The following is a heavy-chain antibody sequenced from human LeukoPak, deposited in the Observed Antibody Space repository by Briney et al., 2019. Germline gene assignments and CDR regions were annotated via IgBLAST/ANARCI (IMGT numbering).Heavy chain of an antibody. V-gene: IGHV3-64*01. CDR2: ISSIGGNT. CDR3: ARGHIAAADYYYYGMDV. J-gene: IGHJ6*02. D-gene: IGHD6-13*01. CDR1: GFTFSTFA. Sequence: GGSLRLSCAPSGFTFSTFAMNWVREAPGKGLECVSGISSIGGNTYYANSVKGRFTISRDNSKNTLYLQMGSLRADDMAVYYCARGHIAAADYYYYGMDVWGQGTTVTVSS.